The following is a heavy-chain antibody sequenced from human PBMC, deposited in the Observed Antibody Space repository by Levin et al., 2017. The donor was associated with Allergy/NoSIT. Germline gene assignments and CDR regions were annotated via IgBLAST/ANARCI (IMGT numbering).Heavy chain of an antibody. V-gene: IGHV1-46*01. J-gene: IGHJ4*02. CDR1: GYTFINYY. CDR3: AWGLDEALGEFSPFDY. CDR2: INPNGGST. Sequence: ASVKVSCKASGYTFINYYMHWVRQAPGQGLEWMGVINPNGGSTNYAQNFQGRVTMTRDTSTTTVYMELSSLRSDDTAVYYCAWGLDEALGEFSPFDYWGQGTLVTVSS. D-gene: IGHD3-16*02.